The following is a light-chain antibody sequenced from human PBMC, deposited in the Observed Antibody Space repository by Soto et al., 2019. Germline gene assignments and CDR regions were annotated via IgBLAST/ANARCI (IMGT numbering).Light chain of an antibody. CDR3: QQYGSSGT. V-gene: IGKV3-20*01. J-gene: IGKJ1*01. Sequence: EIVLTQYPANQSLSPGESATLSCRASQSVSSSFLSWYQQKPGQSPRLLIYGASGRATGIPDRFSGSGSGTDFTLSVRGLEPEDFAVYYCQQYGSSGTFGQGTKVDIK. CDR2: GAS. CDR1: QSVSSSF.